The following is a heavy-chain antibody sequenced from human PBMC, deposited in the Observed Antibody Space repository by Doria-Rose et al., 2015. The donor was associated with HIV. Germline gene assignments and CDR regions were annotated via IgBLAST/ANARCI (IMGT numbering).Heavy chain of an antibody. Sequence: QVTLKESGPVLVKPTETLTLTCTVSGVSLSSPGMGVSWIRQPPGKALEWLANIFPDDERSYKTSLKSRLTISSGSSKSQVLLTMTDMDPVDTATYYCARIKSSRWYHKYYFDFWGQGTLVIVSA. CDR2: IFPDDER. V-gene: IGHV2-26*01. D-gene: IGHD6-13*01. J-gene: IGHJ4*02. CDR1: GVSLSSPGMG. CDR3: ARIKSSRWYHKYYFDF.